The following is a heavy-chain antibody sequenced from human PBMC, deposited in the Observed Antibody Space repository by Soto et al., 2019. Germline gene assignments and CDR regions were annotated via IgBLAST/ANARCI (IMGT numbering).Heavy chain of an antibody. CDR2: ISPFNGHT. CDR3: ARDAGSESYLAY. V-gene: IGHV1-18*01. CDR1: GYTFTNYV. D-gene: IGHD1-26*01. J-gene: IGHJ4*02. Sequence: HVQLVQSGGEVKKPGASVKVSCKPSGYTFTNYVISWVRQAPGQGLEYMGWISPFNGHTKYAQKFQGRVTQTTETSTSTAYMELRSLINDDTAVYYCARDAGSESYLAYWGQGTLVSVSS.